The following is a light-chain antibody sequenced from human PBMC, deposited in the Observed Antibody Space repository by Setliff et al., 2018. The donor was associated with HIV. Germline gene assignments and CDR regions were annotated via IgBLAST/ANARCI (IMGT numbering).Light chain of an antibody. CDR2: DDS. V-gene: IGKV1-13*02. J-gene: IGKJ5*01. CDR1: QDISRA. Sequence: AIPLTQSPSFLSASVGDRVTITCRAGQDISRALAWYQQRPGRAPNLLIYDDSSLESGVPSRFSGSGSGTDFTLSISSLQPEDSATYYCQQFHRFPLTFGQGTRLEIK. CDR3: QQFHRFPLT.